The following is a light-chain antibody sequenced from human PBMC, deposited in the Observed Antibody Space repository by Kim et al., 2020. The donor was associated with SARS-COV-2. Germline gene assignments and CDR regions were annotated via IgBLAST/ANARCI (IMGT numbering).Light chain of an antibody. CDR3: HQYYSFSPG. J-gene: IGKJ1*01. V-gene: IGKV1-5*01. CDR1: QTISSW. Sequence: DIQLTQSPSTLSASVGDRVTITCRASQTISSWLAWYQQKPGKAPKLLIFDASTLHTGVPSRFSGSRSGTEFSLNIAGLQPDEFATYYCHQYYSFSPGFGQGTKVDIK. CDR2: DAS.